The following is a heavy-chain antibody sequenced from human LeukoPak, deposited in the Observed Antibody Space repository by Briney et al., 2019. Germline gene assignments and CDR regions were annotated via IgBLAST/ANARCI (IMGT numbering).Heavy chain of an antibody. J-gene: IGHJ4*02. CDR3: ARYDNVDIVATMVSDY. V-gene: IGHV1-18*04. CDR1: GYTFTSYG. CDR2: ISAYNGNT. D-gene: IGHD5-12*01. Sequence: ASVKVYCKASGYTFTSYGISWVRQAPGQGLEWMRWISAYNGNTNYAQKLQGRVTMTTDTSTSTAYMELRSLRSDDTAVYYCARYDNVDIVATMVSDYWGQGTLVTVSS.